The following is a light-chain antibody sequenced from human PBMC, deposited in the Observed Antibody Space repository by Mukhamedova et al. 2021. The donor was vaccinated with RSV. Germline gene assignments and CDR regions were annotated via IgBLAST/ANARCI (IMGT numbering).Light chain of an antibody. CDR2: DVS. J-gene: IGLJ1*01. V-gene: IGLV2-14*04. CDR1: SSDVGGYNY. Sequence: GTSSDVGGYNYVSWYQQHPGKAPKLMIYDVSNRPSGVSNRFSGSKSGNTASLTISGLQAEDEADYYCSSYTSSSTPYVFGTGTKVT. CDR3: SSYTSSSTPYV.